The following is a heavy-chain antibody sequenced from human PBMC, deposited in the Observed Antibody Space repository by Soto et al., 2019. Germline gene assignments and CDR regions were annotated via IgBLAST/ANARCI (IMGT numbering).Heavy chain of an antibody. D-gene: IGHD6-6*01. V-gene: IGHV1-69*13. CDR2: IIPIFGTA. CDR1: GGTFSSYA. Sequence: SVKVSCKASGGTFSSYAISWVRQAPGQGLEWMGGIIPIFGTANYAQRFQGRVTITADESTSTAYMELSSLRSEDTAVYYCARGWREYSSSCAFDIWGQGTMVTVSS. J-gene: IGHJ3*02. CDR3: ARGWREYSSSCAFDI.